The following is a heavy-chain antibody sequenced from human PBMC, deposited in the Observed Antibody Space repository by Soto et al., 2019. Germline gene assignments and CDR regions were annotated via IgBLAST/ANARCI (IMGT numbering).Heavy chain of an antibody. J-gene: IGHJ5*02. D-gene: IGHD5-12*01. CDR3: ARRSGSGYVDWFDP. CDR2: VYYSGST. CDR1: GGSISIYH. V-gene: IGHV4-59*08. Sequence: PSETLSLTCTVSGGSISIYHWSWIRQTPGKGLEWIGYVYYSGSTNYNPSLKSRVTISVDTSKNQFSLKLSSVTAADTAVYYCARRSGSGYVDWFDPWGQGTLVTVSS.